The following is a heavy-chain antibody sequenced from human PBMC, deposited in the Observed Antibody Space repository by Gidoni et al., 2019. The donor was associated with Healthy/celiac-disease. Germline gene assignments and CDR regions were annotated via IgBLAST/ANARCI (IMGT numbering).Heavy chain of an antibody. CDR1: GGSISSGSYH. D-gene: IGHD2-2*02. Sequence: QVQLQESGPGLVKPSQTLSLTCTVSGGSISSGSYHWSWIRQPAGKGLEWIGRIYTSGSTNYNPSLKSRVTISVDTSKNQFSLKLSSVTAADTAVYYCAREGCSSTSCYTPNWFDPWGQGTLVTVSS. CDR2: IYTSGST. CDR3: AREGCSSTSCYTPNWFDP. V-gene: IGHV4-61*02. J-gene: IGHJ5*02.